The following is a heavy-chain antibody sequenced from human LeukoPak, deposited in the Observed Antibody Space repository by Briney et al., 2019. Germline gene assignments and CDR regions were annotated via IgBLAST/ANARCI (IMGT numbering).Heavy chain of an antibody. V-gene: IGHV3-23*01. Sequence: GGTLRLSCVASGFTFSSYDMNWVRQAPGKGLEWVSTITGSDGHTYFADSVKGRFTISRDNSKNTVYLQMNSLRAEDTAVYYCAKDAWDIVVVPTAMWDYWGQGTLVTVSS. CDR1: GFTFSSYD. CDR3: AKDAWDIVVVPTAMWDY. D-gene: IGHD2-2*01. J-gene: IGHJ4*02. CDR2: ITGSDGHT.